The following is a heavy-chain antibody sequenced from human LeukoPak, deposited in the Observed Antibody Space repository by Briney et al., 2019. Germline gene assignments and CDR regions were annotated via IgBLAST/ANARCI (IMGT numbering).Heavy chain of an antibody. D-gene: IGHD6-19*01. Sequence: GGSLRISCAASGFTFYGFAMDWGRPAPGKGLGWGSGISWNSGSIGYADSVKGRFTISRDNAKNSLYLQMNSLRAEDTAVYYCARPRIAVAGRGYYFDYWGQGTLVTVSS. CDR3: ARPRIAVAGRGYYFDY. CDR1: GFTFYGFA. CDR2: ISWNSGSI. J-gene: IGHJ4*02. V-gene: IGHV3-9*01.